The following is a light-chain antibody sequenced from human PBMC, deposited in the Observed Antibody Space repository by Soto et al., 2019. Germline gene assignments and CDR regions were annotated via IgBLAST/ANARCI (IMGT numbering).Light chain of an antibody. CDR1: TSDIGSYIY. Sequence: QSALTQPASLSGSPGQSITISCTGTTSDIGSYIYVSWYQQRPGKAPKLMIFDVSYRPSGISDRFSGSKSGNTASLTISGLQPEDEADYYCSSYGATSTLFGGGTKLTVL. V-gene: IGLV2-14*03. CDR3: SSYGATSTL. CDR2: DVS. J-gene: IGLJ2*01.